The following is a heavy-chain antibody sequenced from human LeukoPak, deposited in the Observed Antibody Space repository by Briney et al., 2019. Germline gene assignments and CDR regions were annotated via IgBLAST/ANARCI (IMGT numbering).Heavy chain of an antibody. CDR2: INPSGDYT. CDR3: ARPDSSGDQGGAFDI. D-gene: IGHD2-15*01. Sequence: ASVKVSCKAFGNIFTSYYMHWVRQAPGQGLEWMGIINPSGDYTTYAQKFQGRVTMTRDTSTSTVYMELSSLRSEDTAVYYCARPDSSGDQGGAFDIWGQGTMVTVSS. J-gene: IGHJ3*02. V-gene: IGHV1-46*01. CDR1: GNIFTSYY.